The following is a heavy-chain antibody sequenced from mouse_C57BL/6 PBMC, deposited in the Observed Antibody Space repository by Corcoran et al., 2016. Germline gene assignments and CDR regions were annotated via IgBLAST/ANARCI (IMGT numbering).Heavy chain of an antibody. V-gene: IGHV9-3*01. D-gene: IGHD1-1*01. J-gene: IGHJ4*01. Sequence: QIQLVQSGPELKKTGETVKISCKDSGYTFTTYGMSWVKQAPGKGLKWMGWINTYSGVPTYADDFKGRFAFSLETSASTAYLQINNLKNEDTATYFCARGLVAHGNAKDYWGQGTSVTVSS. CDR1: GYTFTTYG. CDR3: ARGLVAHGNAKDY. CDR2: INTYSGVP.